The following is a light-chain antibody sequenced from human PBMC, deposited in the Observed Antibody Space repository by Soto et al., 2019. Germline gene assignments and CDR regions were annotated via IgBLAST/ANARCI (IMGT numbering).Light chain of an antibody. CDR3: SSYTTSNTRQIV. V-gene: IGLV2-14*01. Sequence: QSVLTQPASVSGSPGQAITISCTGTSSDVGGYTYVSWYQQHPGKAPKFIIYDVSNRPSGVSNRFSGSKSGNTASLTISGLQAEDESDYYCSSYTTSNTRQIVFGTGTKVTVX. CDR2: DVS. CDR1: SSDVGGYTY. J-gene: IGLJ1*01.